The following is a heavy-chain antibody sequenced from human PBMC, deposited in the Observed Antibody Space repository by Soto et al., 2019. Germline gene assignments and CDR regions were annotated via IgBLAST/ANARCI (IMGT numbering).Heavy chain of an antibody. Sequence: QVQLVESGGGVVQPGRSLRLSCAASGFTFSTYGMHWVRQAPGKGLEWVAVIWYDGSNKYYADSVKGRFTISRDNSKNSLYLQMRSVSAEDTAVYYCARVFTAMVYFDYWGQGTLVTVSS. V-gene: IGHV3-33*01. CDR2: IWYDGSNK. J-gene: IGHJ4*02. CDR1: GFTFSTYG. D-gene: IGHD5-18*01. CDR3: ARVFTAMVYFDY.